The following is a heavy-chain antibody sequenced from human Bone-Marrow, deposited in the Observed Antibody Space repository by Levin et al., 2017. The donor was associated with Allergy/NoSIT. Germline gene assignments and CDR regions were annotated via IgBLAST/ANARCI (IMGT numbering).Heavy chain of an antibody. CDR2: ISANGGDT. CDR1: GFSFSSYS. J-gene: IGHJ3*01. D-gene: IGHD5-12*01. Sequence: GGSLRLSCLASGFSFSSYSMSWVRQAPGRGLEWVSGISANGGDTDYGDSVKGRFTISRDNSRNSLYLQMDSLRAEDTALYYCAKRYGGFFSSPFDLWGQGTVVTVSS. V-gene: IGHV3-23*01. CDR3: AKRYGGFFSSPFDL.